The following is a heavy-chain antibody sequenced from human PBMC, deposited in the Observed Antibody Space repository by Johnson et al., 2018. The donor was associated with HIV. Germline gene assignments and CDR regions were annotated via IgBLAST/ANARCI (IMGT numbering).Heavy chain of an antibody. V-gene: IGHV3-66*01. D-gene: IGHD6-6*01. Sequence: VQLVESGGGLVHPGGSLRLSCAASGFTVSSNYMNWVRQAPGKGLEWVSVISGSGVSTYYADSVKGRFTISRDNSKNTLYLQMDSLRVEDTAVYYCASTRLGAFDIWVQGTMVTVSS. CDR1: GFTVSSNY. CDR3: ASTRLGAFDI. J-gene: IGHJ3*02. CDR2: ISGSGVST.